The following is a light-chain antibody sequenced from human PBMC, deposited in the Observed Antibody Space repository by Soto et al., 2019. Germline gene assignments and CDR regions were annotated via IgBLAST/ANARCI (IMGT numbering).Light chain of an antibody. CDR3: QHRTDYSWT. CDR1: QSLTRW. CDR2: KTS. V-gene: IGKV1-5*03. J-gene: IGKJ1*01. Sequence: DIHMTQSPSTLSASVGDRVTITCRASQSLTRWLAWYQQKPGKAPNLLIYKTSSLESGIPSRFSGSGSGTEFTLTISSLQPDDFATYYCQHRTDYSWTFGQGTKVEVK.